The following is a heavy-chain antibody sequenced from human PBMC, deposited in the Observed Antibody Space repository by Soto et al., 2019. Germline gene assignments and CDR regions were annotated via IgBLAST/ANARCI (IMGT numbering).Heavy chain of an antibody. CDR2: ISVLNGYA. CDR3: SKNGTTWFAS. V-gene: IGHV1-18*01. D-gene: IGHD1-1*01. CDR1: GYSFHNSG. Sequence: QVQLVQSGPELKKPGASVKVSCKTSGYSFHNSGISWVRQAPGQGLEWMGWISVLNGYAHYGQKFQDRVIMTADTFTSTAYMELRSLRSDDTAMYYCSKNGTTWFASWGQGTPVTVSS. J-gene: IGHJ5*01.